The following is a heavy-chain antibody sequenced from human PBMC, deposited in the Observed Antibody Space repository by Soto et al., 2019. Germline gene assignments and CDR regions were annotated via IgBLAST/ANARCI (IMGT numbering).Heavy chain of an antibody. CDR3: VRAIGHYGMDV. Sequence: GWSLRLSCLASGFIFSNCWMYWFRQAPGMGLVWVSHINSDGSYTTYADSVKGRFTISRDNTKNTLYLQMNSLRAEDTAVYYCVRAIGHYGMDVWGRGTTVTVSS. CDR1: GFIFSNCW. CDR2: INSDGSYT. J-gene: IGHJ6*02. D-gene: IGHD3-22*01. V-gene: IGHV3-74*01.